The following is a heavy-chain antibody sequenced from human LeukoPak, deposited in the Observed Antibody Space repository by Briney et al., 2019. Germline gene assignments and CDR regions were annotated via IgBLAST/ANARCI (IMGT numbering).Heavy chain of an antibody. Sequence: GGSLRLSCAASGFTFSGYWMSWVRQAPGKGLQWVANIKPDGSDKYYVDSVKGRFTISRENAKNSLYLHMNSLRAEDTAVYYCARDRIQLWSHDYWGQGTLVTVSS. CDR1: GFTFSGYW. J-gene: IGHJ4*02. CDR3: ARDRIQLWSHDY. CDR2: IKPDGSDK. D-gene: IGHD5-18*01. V-gene: IGHV3-7*04.